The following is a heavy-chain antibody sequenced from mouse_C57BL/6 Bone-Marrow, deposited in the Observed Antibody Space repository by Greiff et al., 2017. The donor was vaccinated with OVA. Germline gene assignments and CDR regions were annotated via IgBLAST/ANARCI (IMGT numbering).Heavy chain of an antibody. D-gene: IGHD4-1*01. J-gene: IGHJ2*01. Sequence: QVQLQQSGAELARPGASVKLSCKASGYTFTSYGISWVKQRTGQGLECIGEIYPRSGNTYYNEKFKGKATLTADKSSSTAYMELRSLTSEDSAVYFCAETGTDFDYWGQGTTLTVSS. CDR3: AETGTDFDY. CDR1: GYTFTSYG. CDR2: IYPRSGNT. V-gene: IGHV1-81*01.